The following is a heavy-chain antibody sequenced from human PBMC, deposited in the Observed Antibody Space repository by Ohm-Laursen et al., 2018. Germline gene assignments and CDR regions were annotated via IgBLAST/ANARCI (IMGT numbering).Heavy chain of an antibody. J-gene: IGHJ4*02. CDR2: IYYSGTT. CDR3: ARRGPSQVYFDY. Sequence: SDTLSLTCTVSGGSISSYYWSWIRQPPGKGLEWIGYIYYSGTTNYNPSLKSRVTISVDASKNQFSLKLSSVTAADTALYYCARRGPSQVYFDYWGQGTLVTVSS. V-gene: IGHV4-59*07. CDR1: GGSISSYY. D-gene: IGHD2-2*01.